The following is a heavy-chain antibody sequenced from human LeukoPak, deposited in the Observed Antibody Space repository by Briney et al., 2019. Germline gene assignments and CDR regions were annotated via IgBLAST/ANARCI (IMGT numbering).Heavy chain of an antibody. D-gene: IGHD5-12*01. CDR2: IKSKTDGGTT. V-gene: IGHV3-15*01. Sequence: GGSLRLSCEVSGFTFSNAWMSWVRQAPGKGLEWVGRIKSKTDGGTTDYAAPVKGRFIISRDDSKNTLYLQMNSLKTEDTAVYYCTTGIAATIRYYGMDVWGQGTTVTVSS. CDR3: TTGIAATIRYYGMDV. J-gene: IGHJ6*02. CDR1: GFTFSNAW.